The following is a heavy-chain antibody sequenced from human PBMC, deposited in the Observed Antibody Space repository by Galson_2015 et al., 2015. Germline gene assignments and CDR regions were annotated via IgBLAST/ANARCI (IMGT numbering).Heavy chain of an antibody. CDR2: INAGNGNT. J-gene: IGHJ5*02. V-gene: IGHV1-3*01. Sequence: SVKVSCKASGYTFTSYAMRWVRQAPGQRLEWMGWINAGNGNTKYSQKFQGRVTITRDTSASTAYMELSSLRSEDTAVYYCARESGLGYYYDSSGYYAPWGQGTLVTVSS. D-gene: IGHD3-22*01. CDR1: GYTFTSYA. CDR3: ARESGLGYYYDSSGYYAP.